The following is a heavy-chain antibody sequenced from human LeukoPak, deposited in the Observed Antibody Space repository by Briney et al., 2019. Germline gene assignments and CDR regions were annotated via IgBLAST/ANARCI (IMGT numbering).Heavy chain of an antibody. CDR2: ISGSGGST. Sequence: GGSLRLSCVASGFIFSNYAMHWVRQAPGKGLEWVSAISGSGGSTYYADSVKGRFTISRDNSKNTLYLQMNSLRAEDTAVYYCAKGSGTRWLRRGYFDYWGQGTLVTVSS. V-gene: IGHV3-23*01. CDR3: AKGSGTRWLRRGYFDY. J-gene: IGHJ4*02. CDR1: GFIFSNYA. D-gene: IGHD5-12*01.